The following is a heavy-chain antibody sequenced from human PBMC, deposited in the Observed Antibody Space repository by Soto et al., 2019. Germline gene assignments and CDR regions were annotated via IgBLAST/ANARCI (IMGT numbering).Heavy chain of an antibody. V-gene: IGHV1-69*06. Sequence: GASVKVSCKASGGTFSSYAISWVRQAPGQGLEWMGGTIPIFGTANYAQKFQGRVTITADKSTSTAYMGLSSLRSEDTAVYYCARDLVEQQLVRLGWFDPWGQGTLVTVSS. J-gene: IGHJ5*02. CDR2: TIPIFGTA. D-gene: IGHD6-13*01. CDR3: ARDLVEQQLVRLGWFDP. CDR1: GGTFSSYA.